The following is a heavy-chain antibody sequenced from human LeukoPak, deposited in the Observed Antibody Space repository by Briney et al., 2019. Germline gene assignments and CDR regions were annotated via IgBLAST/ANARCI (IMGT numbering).Heavy chain of an antibody. V-gene: IGHV3-7*03. D-gene: IGHD3-22*01. CDR2: IKQDRSEK. CDR3: ARVPHPYYYDGSGYYVY. CDR1: GFTFSNYW. J-gene: IGHJ4*02. Sequence: GGSLRLSCAASGFTFSNYWMSWVRQAPGKGLEWVANIKQDRSEKYYVDSVKGRFTISRDNAKNSLYLQMSSLRSEDTAVYYCARVPHPYYYDGSGYYVYWGQGTLVTVSS.